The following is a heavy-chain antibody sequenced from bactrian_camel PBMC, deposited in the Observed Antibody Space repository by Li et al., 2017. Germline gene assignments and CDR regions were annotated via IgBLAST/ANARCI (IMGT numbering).Heavy chain of an antibody. J-gene: IGHJ4*01. CDR1: GFTFSNYA. V-gene: IGHV3S10*01. CDR3: NIGLCGTWPPGQDNY. CDR2: ISSDGRT. Sequence: VQLVESGGGLVQPGGSLRLSCAASGFTFSNYAMSWVRQPPGKRCELVASISSDGRTYYTDSVKGRFTIYEDNAKTAVYLQMRDLKPEDTATYYCNIGLCGTWPPGQDNYWGQGTQVTVS. D-gene: IGHD5*01.